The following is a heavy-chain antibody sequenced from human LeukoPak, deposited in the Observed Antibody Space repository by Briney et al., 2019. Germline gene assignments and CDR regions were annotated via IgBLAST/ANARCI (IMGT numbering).Heavy chain of an antibody. D-gene: IGHD3-10*01. J-gene: IGHJ4*02. CDR2: IRYDRSNK. Sequence: GGSLRLSCAASGFTFSSYGMHWVRQAPGKGLEWVAFIRYDRSNKYYADSVKGRFTISRDNSKNTLYLQMNSLRAEDTAVYYCAEDAEWFGELEYYFDYWGQGTLVTVSS. CDR3: AEDAEWFGELEYYFDY. V-gene: IGHV3-30*02. CDR1: GFTFSSYG.